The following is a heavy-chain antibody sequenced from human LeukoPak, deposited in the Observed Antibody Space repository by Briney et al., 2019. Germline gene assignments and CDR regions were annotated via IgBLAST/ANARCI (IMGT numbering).Heavy chain of an antibody. J-gene: IGHJ6*03. D-gene: IGHD2-8*02. CDR3: AKLQAYWVYYMDV. CDR1: GFTVSSKY. CDR2: IYSGGST. Sequence: GGSLRLSCAASGFTVSSKYMTWVRQAPGKGLEWVSVIYSGGSTYYADSVKGRFTISRDNSKNTLYLQMNGLRAEDTAVYFCAKLQAYWVYYMDVWGKGTTVTVSS. V-gene: IGHV3-66*04.